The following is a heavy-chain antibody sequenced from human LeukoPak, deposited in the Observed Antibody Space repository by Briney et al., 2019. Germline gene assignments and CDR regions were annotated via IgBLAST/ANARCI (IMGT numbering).Heavy chain of an antibody. CDR1: GFIFTNYF. D-gene: IGHD3-3*01. CDR3: ATDRGWRTSGYYLYYFEY. V-gene: IGHV3-7*01. J-gene: IGHJ4*02. CDR2: IKHDGSEK. Sequence: GGSLRLSCAASGFIFTNYFMSWVRQAPWKGLEWVASIKHDGSEKYYVDSVRGRFTISRDNTKNSLYLQMSSLRAEDTAVYYCATDRGWRTSGYYLYYFEYWGQGTLVTFSS.